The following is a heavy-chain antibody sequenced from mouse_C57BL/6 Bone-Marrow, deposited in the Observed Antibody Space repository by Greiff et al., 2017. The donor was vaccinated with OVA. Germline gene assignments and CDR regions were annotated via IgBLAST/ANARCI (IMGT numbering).Heavy chain of an antibody. CDR1: GFTFSSYA. V-gene: IGHV5-4*01. J-gene: IGHJ4*01. Sequence: EVQLVESGGGLVKPGGSLKLSCAASGFTFSSYAMSWVRQTPEKRLEWVATISDGGSYTYYPDNVKGRFTISRDNAKNNLYLQMSQLKSEDTAMYYCARDRYYYGSSSYAMDYWGQGTSVTVSS. CDR3: ARDRYYYGSSSYAMDY. D-gene: IGHD1-1*01. CDR2: ISDGGSYT.